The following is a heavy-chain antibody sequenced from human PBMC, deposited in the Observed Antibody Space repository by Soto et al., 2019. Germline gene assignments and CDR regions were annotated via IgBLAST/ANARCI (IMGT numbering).Heavy chain of an antibody. V-gene: IGHV1-69*13. D-gene: IGHD3-22*01. Sequence: ASVKVSCKASGGTFSSYAISWVRQAPGQGLEWMGGIIPIFGTANYAQKFQGRVTITADESTSTAYMELSSLRSEDTAVYYCAMKGYSGYDYDSSGYYYVSFDYWGQGTLVTVSS. CDR1: GGTFSSYA. CDR2: IIPIFGTA. CDR3: AMKGYSGYDYDSSGYYYVSFDY. J-gene: IGHJ4*02.